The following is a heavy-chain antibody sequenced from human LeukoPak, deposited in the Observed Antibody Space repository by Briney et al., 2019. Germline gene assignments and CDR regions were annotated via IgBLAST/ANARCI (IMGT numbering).Heavy chain of an antibody. CDR1: GGSIISGSYY. CDR2: IYTSGST. D-gene: IGHD1-26*01. CDR3: AREWELLFYFDY. J-gene: IGHJ4*02. Sequence: PSQTLSLTCTVSGGSIISGSYYWSWIRQPAGKGLEWVGRIYTSGSTNYNPSLKSRVTISVDTSKSQFSLKLSSVTAADTAVYYYAREWELLFYFDYWGQGTLVTVSS. V-gene: IGHV4-61*02.